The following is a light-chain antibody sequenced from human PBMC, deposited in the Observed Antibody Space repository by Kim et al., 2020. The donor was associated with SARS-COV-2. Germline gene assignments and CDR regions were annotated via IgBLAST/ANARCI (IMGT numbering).Light chain of an antibody. CDR3: QQYYSIPYT. Sequence: DIVMTQSPDSLAVSLGERATINCKSSQSVLYSSNNKNYLAWYRQKPGQPPKLLISWASTREAGVPDRFSGCGSGTDFTLAISSLQAEDVADYYCQQYYSIPYTFGQGTKLEI. J-gene: IGKJ2*01. CDR1: QSVLYSSNNKNY. CDR2: WAS. V-gene: IGKV4-1*01.